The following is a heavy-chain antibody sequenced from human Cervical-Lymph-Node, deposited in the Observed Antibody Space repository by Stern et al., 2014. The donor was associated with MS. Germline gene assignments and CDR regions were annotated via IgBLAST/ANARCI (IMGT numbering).Heavy chain of an antibody. D-gene: IGHD3-3*01. CDR3: ASERYTYYDDQRPPGGFDP. J-gene: IGHJ5*02. CDR1: GITFSHSA. CDR2: GGVFNGDV. V-gene: IGHV1-58*02. Sequence: QMQLVQSGPEVKKPGTSVKVSCKASGITFSHSAIQWLRQARGQRPEWIGWGGVFNGDVNYAPRFQERVTITRDMSTSTVYMELRSLRSEDTAIYYCASERYTYYDDQRPPGGFDPWGQGTLVTVSS.